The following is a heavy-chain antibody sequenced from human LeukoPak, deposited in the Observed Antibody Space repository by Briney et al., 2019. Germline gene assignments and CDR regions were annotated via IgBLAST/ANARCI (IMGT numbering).Heavy chain of an antibody. Sequence: SETLSLTCSVSGVSIRSYSWSWIRQPSGKGLEWIGRIQTSGSTNYNPSLRSRVTMSVDTSRNQFSLKLSSVTAADTAVYYCAREEEGDYSDYFDYWGQGTLVTVSS. CDR3: AREEEGDYSDYFDY. J-gene: IGHJ4*02. D-gene: IGHD2-15*01. CDR2: IQTSGST. V-gene: IGHV4-4*07. CDR1: GVSIRSYS.